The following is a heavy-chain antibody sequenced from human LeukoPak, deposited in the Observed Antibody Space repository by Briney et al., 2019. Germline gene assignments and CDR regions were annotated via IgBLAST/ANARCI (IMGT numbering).Heavy chain of an antibody. J-gene: IGHJ5*02. D-gene: IGHD4-23*01. CDR1: GITLSAEY. CDR2: IYSGGGT. Sequence: GSLRLSCAASGITLSAEYMSWVRQAPGGGLEWVSVIYSGGGTYYANSVKGRFTISRDTSKNTLFLQLSSLRAEDTAMYHCARGGPAYGGNHNWFDPWGQGTLVTVSS. V-gene: IGHV3-53*01. CDR3: ARGGPAYGGNHNWFDP.